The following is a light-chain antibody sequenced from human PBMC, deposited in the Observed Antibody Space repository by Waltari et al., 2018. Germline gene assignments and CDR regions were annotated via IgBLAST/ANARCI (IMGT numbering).Light chain of an antibody. J-gene: IGKJ4*01. CDR1: QNIHSY. CDR3: QQYNEWPLT. Sequence: EIVITQSPATLSVSPGDRATLSCRASQNIHSYLAWYQQKPGQAPRLLISAASTRATGIPARFSGSGSATEFTLTISSLQSEDFAIYYCQQYNEWPLTFGGGTKVEIK. CDR2: AAS. V-gene: IGKV3-15*01.